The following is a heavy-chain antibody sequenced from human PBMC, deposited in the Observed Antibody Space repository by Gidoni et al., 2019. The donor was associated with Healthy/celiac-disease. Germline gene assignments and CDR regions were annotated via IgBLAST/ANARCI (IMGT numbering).Heavy chain of an antibody. CDR1: GLTFSSYS. CDR3: ARAPALDDFWSGRYYYYYMDV. V-gene: IGHV3-21*01. Sequence: EVQLVESGGGLVKPGGSLRLSCAASGLTFSSYSMNWVRQAPGKGLEWVSSISSSSSYIYYADSVKGRFTISRDNAKNSLYLQMNSLRAEDTAVYYCARAPALDDFWSGRYYYYYMDVWGKGTTVTVSS. CDR2: ISSSSSYI. J-gene: IGHJ6*03. D-gene: IGHD3-3*01.